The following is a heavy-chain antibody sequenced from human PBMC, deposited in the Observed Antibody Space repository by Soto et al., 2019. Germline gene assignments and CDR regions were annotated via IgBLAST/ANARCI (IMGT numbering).Heavy chain of an antibody. CDR2: INHSGST. CDR1: GGSFSGYY. V-gene: IGHV4-34*01. CDR3: ARGIVATINAFDI. Sequence: SQTLSLTCAVYGGSFSGYYWSWIRQPPGKGLEWIGEINHSGSTNYNPSLKSRVTISVDTSKNQFSLKLSSVTAADTAVYYCARGIVATINAFDIWGQGTMVTVSS. J-gene: IGHJ3*02. D-gene: IGHD5-12*01.